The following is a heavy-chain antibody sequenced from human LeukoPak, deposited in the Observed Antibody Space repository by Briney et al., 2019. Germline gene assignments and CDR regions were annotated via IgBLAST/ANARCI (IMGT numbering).Heavy chain of an antibody. Sequence: GGSLRLSCVASGFNFSIYWMTWVRQAPGKGPEWVANMKQDGSGEFYVDSVKGRFTVSRDNSKNTLYLQMQSLRAEDTAVYFCATDQVATVGPFGAWGQGTLVTVSS. CDR3: ATDQVATVGPFGA. CDR1: GFNFSIYW. J-gene: IGHJ5*02. D-gene: IGHD3-16*01. CDR2: MKQDGSGE. V-gene: IGHV3-7*01.